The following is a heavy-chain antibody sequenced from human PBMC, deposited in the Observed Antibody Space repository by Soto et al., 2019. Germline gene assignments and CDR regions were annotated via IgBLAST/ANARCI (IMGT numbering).Heavy chain of an antibody. CDR3: ARAKPSTPRYGMDV. J-gene: IGHJ6*02. CDR1: GYTFTSYG. Sequence: QVQLVQSGAEVKKPGASVKFSCKASGYTFTSYGISWVRQAPGQVLEWMGWISAYNGNSNYAQKLQGRVTMTTDTSTSTAYMELRSLRSDDTAVYYCARAKPSTPRYGMDVWGQGTTVTVSS. CDR2: ISAYNGNS. V-gene: IGHV1-18*01. D-gene: IGHD2-2*01.